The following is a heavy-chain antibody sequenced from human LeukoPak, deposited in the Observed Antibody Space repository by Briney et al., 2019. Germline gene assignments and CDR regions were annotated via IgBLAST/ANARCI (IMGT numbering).Heavy chain of an antibody. V-gene: IGHV3-30-3*01. CDR2: ISYDGSNK. CDR1: GFTFSSYA. CDR3: ARSYGSGSYSCDY. J-gene: IGHJ4*02. Sequence: PGGSLRLSCAASGFTFSSYAMHWVRQAPGKGLEWVAVISYDGSNKYYADSVKGRFTISRDNSKNTLYLQMNSLRAEDTAVYYCARSYGSGSYSCDYWGQGTLVTVSS. D-gene: IGHD3-10*01.